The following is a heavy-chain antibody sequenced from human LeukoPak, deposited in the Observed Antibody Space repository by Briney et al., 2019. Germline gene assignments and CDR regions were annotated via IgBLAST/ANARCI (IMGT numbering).Heavy chain of an antibody. D-gene: IGHD5-24*01. CDR1: GFAFSHHY. Sequence: GGSLRLSCVASGFAFSHHYMHWVRQAPRKGLVWVSRIDIDGNTNYADSVKGRFTISRDNTKDTVYLQMNSLRAEDTAVYYCARDLNYNFDYWGQGALVTVSS. CDR3: ARDLNYNFDY. J-gene: IGHJ4*02. CDR2: IDIDGNT. V-gene: IGHV3-74*01.